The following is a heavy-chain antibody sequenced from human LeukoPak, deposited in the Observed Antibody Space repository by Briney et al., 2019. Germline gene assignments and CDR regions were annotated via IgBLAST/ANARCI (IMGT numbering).Heavy chain of an antibody. V-gene: IGHV4-31*03. Sequence: SSETLSLTCTVSGGSISSGGYYWSWIRQHPGKGLEWIGYIYYSGSTYYNPSLKSRVTISVDTSKNQFSLKLSSVTAADTAVYYCARGFGGTRIVVVPAATRFDYWGQGTLVTVS. CDR2: IYYSGST. J-gene: IGHJ4*02. CDR3: ARGFGGTRIVVVPAATRFDY. D-gene: IGHD2-2*01. CDR1: GGSISSGGYY.